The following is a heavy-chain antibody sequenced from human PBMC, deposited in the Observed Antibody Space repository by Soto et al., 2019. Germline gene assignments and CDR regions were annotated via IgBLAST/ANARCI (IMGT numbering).Heavy chain of an antibody. J-gene: IGHJ6*02. D-gene: IGHD3-3*01. CDR2: IIPIFGTA. V-gene: IGHV1-69*13. CDR3: ARAHRITIFGVAPNYYYYGMDV. Sequence: GASVKVSCKASGGTFSSYAISWVRQAPGQGLEWMGGIIPIFGTANYAQKFQGRVTITADESTSTAYMELSSLRSEDTAVYYCARAHRITIFGVAPNYYYYGMDVWGQGTTVTVSS. CDR1: GGTFSSYA.